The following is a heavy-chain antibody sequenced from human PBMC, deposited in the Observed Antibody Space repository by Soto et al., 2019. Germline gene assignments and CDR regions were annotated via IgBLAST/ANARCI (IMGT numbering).Heavy chain of an antibody. J-gene: IGHJ4*02. CDR2: ISSSGDTI. Sequence: PVGSLRLSCAASGGSCITYSMSWVRQATGKGLEWVSFISSSGDTIHYADSVKGRFTVSRDNAKNSLYLQMNSLRDEDTAVYYCARDHYCSGDTCYLISFDYWGQGTHVTVSS. CDR1: GGSCITYS. CDR3: ARDHYCSGDTCYLISFDY. D-gene: IGHD2-15*01. V-gene: IGHV3-48*02.